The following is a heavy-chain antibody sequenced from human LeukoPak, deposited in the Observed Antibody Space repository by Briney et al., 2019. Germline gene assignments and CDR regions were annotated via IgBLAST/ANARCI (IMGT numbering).Heavy chain of an antibody. Sequence: HPSETLSLTCTVSGGSISSGGYFWSWIRQPAGKGPEWIGRINTSGSTNYNPSLKSRVTISVDTSKNQFSLKLSSVTAADTAVYYCARQAGWQQLVYYYYYYMDVWGKGTTVTISS. CDR3: ARQAGWQQLVYYYYYYMDV. CDR1: GGSISSGGYF. V-gene: IGHV4-61*02. J-gene: IGHJ6*03. CDR2: INTSGST. D-gene: IGHD6-13*01.